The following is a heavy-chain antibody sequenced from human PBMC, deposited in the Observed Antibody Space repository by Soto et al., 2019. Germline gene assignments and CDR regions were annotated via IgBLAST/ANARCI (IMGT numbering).Heavy chain of an antibody. J-gene: IGHJ6*02. Sequence: GASVKVSCKASGGTFSSYAISWVRQAPGQGLEWMGGIIPIFGTANYAQKFQGRVTITADESTSTAYMELSSLRSEDTAVYYCARDLTVGATRDYYYGMDVWGQGTTVTVSS. D-gene: IGHD1-26*01. V-gene: IGHV1-69*13. CDR3: ARDLTVGATRDYYYGMDV. CDR2: IIPIFGTA. CDR1: GGTFSSYA.